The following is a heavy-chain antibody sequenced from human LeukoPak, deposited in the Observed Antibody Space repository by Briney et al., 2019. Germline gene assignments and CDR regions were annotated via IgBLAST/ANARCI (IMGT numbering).Heavy chain of an antibody. D-gene: IGHD5-24*01. Sequence: SETLSLTCTVSGGSISSSSYYWGWIRQPPGKGLEWIGSIYYSGSTYYNPSLKSRVTISVGTSKNQFSLKLSSVTAADTAVYYCARHQRWLQPTDVLDYWGQGTLVTVSS. CDR1: GGSISSSSYY. J-gene: IGHJ4*02. V-gene: IGHV4-39*01. CDR3: ARHQRWLQPTDVLDY. CDR2: IYYSGST.